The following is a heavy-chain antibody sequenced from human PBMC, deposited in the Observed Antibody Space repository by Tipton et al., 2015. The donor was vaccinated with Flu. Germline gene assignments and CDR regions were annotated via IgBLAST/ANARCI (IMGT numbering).Heavy chain of an antibody. CDR2: INHSGST. J-gene: IGHJ6*02. CDR1: GDSVGSDYF. D-gene: IGHD4-11*01. Sequence: TLSLTCSVSGDSVGSDYFWGWIRQPPGRGLEWIGEINHSGSTNYNPSLKSRVTISVDTSKNQFSLKLSSVTAADTAVYYCARDRRLPQGYYGMDVWGQGTTVTVSS. CDR3: ARDRRLPQGYYGMDV. V-gene: IGHV4-34*01.